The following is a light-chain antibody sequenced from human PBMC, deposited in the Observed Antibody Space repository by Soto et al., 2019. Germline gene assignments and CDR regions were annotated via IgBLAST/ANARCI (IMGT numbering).Light chain of an antibody. CDR1: SSNIGGNP. CDR3: AAWDNSLNAYV. CDR2: SYD. Sequence: QPVLPQPPSASETPGQRITLSCSGSSSNIGGNPVTWVQQLPGTAPKLLIYSYDQRPSGVPDRFSGSKSGTSASLAISGLQSEDEADYYCAAWDNSLNAYVVGTGTKLTVL. J-gene: IGLJ1*01. V-gene: IGLV1-44*01.